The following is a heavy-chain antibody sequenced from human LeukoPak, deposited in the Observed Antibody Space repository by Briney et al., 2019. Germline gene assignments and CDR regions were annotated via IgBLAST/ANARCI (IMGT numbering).Heavy chain of an antibody. J-gene: IGHJ4*02. CDR3: AAKGNGYTGIYVFAQ. CDR1: GFTFSSYW. V-gene: IGHV3-7*01. Sequence: GGSLRLSCAASGFTFSSYWMSWVRQAPGKGLEWVANIKQDGSEKYYVDSVKGRFTISRDNAKNSLYLQMNSLRAEDTAVYYCAAKGNGYTGIYVFAQWGQGTLVTVSS. D-gene: IGHD1-26*01. CDR2: IKQDGSEK.